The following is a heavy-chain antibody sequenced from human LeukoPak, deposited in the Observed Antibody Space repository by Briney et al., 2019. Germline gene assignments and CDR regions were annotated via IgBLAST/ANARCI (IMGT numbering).Heavy chain of an antibody. CDR1: GITFSNYA. D-gene: IGHD3-10*01. CDR2: ISYDGSNK. J-gene: IGHJ4*02. Sequence: GGSLRLSCTAPGITFSNYAMHWVRQAPGKGLEWVAVISYDGSNKYYADSVKGRFTISRDNSKNTLYLQMNSLRAEDTAVYYCAKALGGYDYWGQGTLVTVSS. CDR3: AKALGGYDY. V-gene: IGHV3-30*04.